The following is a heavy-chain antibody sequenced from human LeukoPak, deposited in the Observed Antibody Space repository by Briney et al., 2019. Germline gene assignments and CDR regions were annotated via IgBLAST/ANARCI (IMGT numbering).Heavy chain of an antibody. J-gene: IGHJ4*02. CDR2: VHHTGRT. CDR3: ARNGDYSADS. D-gene: IGHD4-17*01. Sequence: SETLSLTCAVSGYSISSGYWWSWVRQPPGKGLEWIGEVHHTGRTNYNPSLKSRVTISVDKSKNQFSLKLTSVTAADTAVYYCARNGDYSADSWGQGTLLTVSS. CDR1: GYSISSGYW. V-gene: IGHV4-4*02.